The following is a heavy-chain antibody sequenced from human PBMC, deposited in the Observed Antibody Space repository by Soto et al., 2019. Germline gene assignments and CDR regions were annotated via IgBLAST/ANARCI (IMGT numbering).Heavy chain of an antibody. V-gene: IGHV1-69*08. J-gene: IGHJ4*02. CDR2: IIPILGIA. CDR1: GGTFSSYT. D-gene: IGHD4-17*01. CDR3: ATEAGRRLPLDY. Sequence: QVQLVQSGAEVKKPGSSVKVSCKASGGTFSSYTISWVRQAPGQGLEWMGRIIPILGIANYAQKFQGRVTITADKSTSTAYMELSSLRSEDTAVYYCATEAGRRLPLDYWGQGTLVTVSS.